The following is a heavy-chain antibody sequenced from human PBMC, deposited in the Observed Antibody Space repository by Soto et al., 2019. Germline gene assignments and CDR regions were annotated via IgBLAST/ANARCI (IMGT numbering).Heavy chain of an antibody. D-gene: IGHD3-3*01. CDR1: GFTFSSYA. CDR3: AKDFSHQRITIFGVVIKYYFDY. Sequence: PGGSLRLSCAASGFTFSSYAMSWVRQAPGKGLEWVSAISGSGGSTYYADSVKGRFTISRDNSKNTLYLQMNSLRAEDTAVYYCAKDFSHQRITIFGVVIKYYFDYWGQGTLVTVSS. CDR2: ISGSGGST. J-gene: IGHJ4*02. V-gene: IGHV3-23*01.